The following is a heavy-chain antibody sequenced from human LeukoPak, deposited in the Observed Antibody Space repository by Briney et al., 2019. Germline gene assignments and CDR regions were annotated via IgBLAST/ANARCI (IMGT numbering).Heavy chain of an antibody. CDR3: AKDGQREPDSYYYFMDV. V-gene: IGHV3-30*02. Sequence: GGSLRLSCAASGFTFRSYTMNWVRQAPGKGLEWVAFIRYDGSNKYYADSVKGRFTISRDNSKNTLYLQMNSLRAEDTAVYYCAKDGQREPDSYYYFMDVWGKGTTVTVSS. J-gene: IGHJ6*03. CDR2: IRYDGSNK. D-gene: IGHD6-25*01. CDR1: GFTFRSYT.